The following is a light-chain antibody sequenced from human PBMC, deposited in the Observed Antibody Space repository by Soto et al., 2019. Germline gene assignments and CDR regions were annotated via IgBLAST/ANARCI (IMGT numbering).Light chain of an antibody. CDR2: TDN. Sequence: QAVVTQPPSASGTPGQTVSISCSGSTSNIEINTVHWYQQLPRTAPKLLIYTDNQRPSGVPDRFSGSRSGTSASLAIRGLQSDDEAHYYCAAWDDSLNGVIFGGGTKLTVL. CDR3: AAWDDSLNGVI. CDR1: TSNIEINT. J-gene: IGLJ2*01. V-gene: IGLV1-44*01.